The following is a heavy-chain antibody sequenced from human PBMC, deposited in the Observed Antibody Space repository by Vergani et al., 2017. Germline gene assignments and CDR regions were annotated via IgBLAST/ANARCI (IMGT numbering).Heavy chain of an antibody. CDR2: ISYDGSNK. CDR1: GFTFSSYG. CDR3: AKERQGEACGGDCERDNYYYGMDV. V-gene: IGHV3-30*18. J-gene: IGHJ6*02. Sequence: QVQLVESGGGVVQPGRSLRLSCAASGFTFSSYGMHWVRQAPGKGLEWVAVISYDGSNKYYADSGKGRFHISRDNSKNTLYLQMNRLRAEDTAGYYCAKERQGEACGGDCERDNYYYGMDVWGQGTTVTVSS. D-gene: IGHD2-21*02.